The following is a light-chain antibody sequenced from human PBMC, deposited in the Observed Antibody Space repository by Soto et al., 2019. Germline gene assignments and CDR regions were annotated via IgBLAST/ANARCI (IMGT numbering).Light chain of an antibody. Sequence: TVFTYSSSTLSVYQGVLAPLSRRASQSISSNLAWFQQKPGQAPRLLIYDASNRATGIPARFSGSGSGTDFTLTISSLEPEDFAVYYCQQRSKWITFGQGTRLEIK. J-gene: IGKJ5*01. CDR1: QSISSN. CDR3: QQRSKWIT. CDR2: DAS. V-gene: IGKV3-11*01.